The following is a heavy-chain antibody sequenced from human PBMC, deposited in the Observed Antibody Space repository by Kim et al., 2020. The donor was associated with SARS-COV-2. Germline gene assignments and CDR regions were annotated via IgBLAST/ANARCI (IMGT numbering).Heavy chain of an antibody. CDR3: ARGGSYCPFDY. CDR2: ISSSGSTI. CDR1: GFTFSSYE. Sequence: GGSLRLSCAASGFTFSSYEMNWVRQAPGKGLEWVSYISSSGSTIYYADSVKGRFTISRDNAKNSLYLKMNSLRAEDTAVYYCARGGSYCPFDYSGQGTLVTVSS. V-gene: IGHV3-48*03. D-gene: IGHD1-26*01. J-gene: IGHJ4*02.